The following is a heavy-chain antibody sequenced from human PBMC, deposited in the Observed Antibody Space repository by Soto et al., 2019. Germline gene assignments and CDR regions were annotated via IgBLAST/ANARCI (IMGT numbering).Heavy chain of an antibody. D-gene: IGHD4-4*01. Sequence: PSETLSLTCTVSYGSISVSNVFWGWVRQPPGKGLEWIGIIDYSGTAYFNPSLGTRVTFPVDTSKNQFSLTLYSVTAADTAVYYCARTTGRHLDFWGQGILVTVSS. V-gene: IGHV4-39*01. CDR2: IDYSGTA. CDR3: ARTTGRHLDF. J-gene: IGHJ4*02. CDR1: YGSISVSNVF.